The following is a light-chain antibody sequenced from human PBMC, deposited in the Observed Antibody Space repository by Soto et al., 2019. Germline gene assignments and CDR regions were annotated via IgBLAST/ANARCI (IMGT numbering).Light chain of an antibody. CDR3: GTWDSSLSAAV. Sequence: QSVLTQPPSVSAAPGQTVTISCSGSSSNIGHNYVSWYQQLPGTAPKLLIYDNNKRPPGIPDRFSGSKSGTSATLGITGLQTGDEADYYCGTWDSSLSAAVFGGGTQLTVL. V-gene: IGLV1-51*01. J-gene: IGLJ7*01. CDR2: DNN. CDR1: SSNIGHNY.